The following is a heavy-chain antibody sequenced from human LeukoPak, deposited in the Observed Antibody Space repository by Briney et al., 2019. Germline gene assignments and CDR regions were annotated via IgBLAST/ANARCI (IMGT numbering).Heavy chain of an antibody. D-gene: IGHD3-9*01. CDR3: ATSYDILIGYFGS. CDR2: IKEDESEK. CDR1: GFTFSSYW. V-gene: IGHV3-7*01. Sequence: GRSLRLSCAASGFTFSSYWMSWVRQAPGKGLEWVANIKEDESEKYYVDSVRGRFTISRDNAKNSLYLYMNSLRAEDTAVYYCATSYDILIGYFGSWGQGTLVTVSS. J-gene: IGHJ4*02.